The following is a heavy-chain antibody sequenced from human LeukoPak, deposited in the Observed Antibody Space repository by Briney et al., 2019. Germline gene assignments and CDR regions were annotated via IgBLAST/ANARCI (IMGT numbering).Heavy chain of an antibody. D-gene: IGHD1-1*01. CDR1: GYTFTSYG. J-gene: IGHJ6*02. CDR2: ISAYNGNT. V-gene: IGHV1-18*01. CDR3: AREATSFLYYYYGMDV. Sequence: ASVKVSCKASGYTFTSYGISWVRQAPGQGLEWMGWISAYNGNTNYAQKLQGRVTMTTDTSTSTAYMELSSLRSEDTAVYYCAREATSFLYYYYGMDVWGQGTTVTVSS.